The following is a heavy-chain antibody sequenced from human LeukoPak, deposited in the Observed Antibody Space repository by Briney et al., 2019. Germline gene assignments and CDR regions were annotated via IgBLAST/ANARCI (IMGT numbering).Heavy chain of an antibody. CDR2: IKHDGSEK. D-gene: IGHD6-19*01. V-gene: IGHV3-7*01. J-gene: IGHJ4*02. CDR3: ARDTAVAPFDY. CDR1: GFNFSNYW. Sequence: GGSLRLSCAVSGFNFSNYWMSWVRQAPGKGLEWVANIKHDGSEKYSVASVKGRFTISRDNAKNSVYLQMNSLRAEDTAVYYCARDTAVAPFDYWGQGTLVTVSS.